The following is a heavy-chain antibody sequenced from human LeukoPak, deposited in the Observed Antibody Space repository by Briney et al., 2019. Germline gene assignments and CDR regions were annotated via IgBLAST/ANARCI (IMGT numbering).Heavy chain of an antibody. CDR1: GFTFSSYA. J-gene: IGHJ4*02. CDR2: ISGSGGST. D-gene: IGHD1-26*01. V-gene: IGHV3-23*01. CDR3: AKVRYSGSYYDY. Sequence: GGSLRLSCAASGFTFSSYAMSRVRQAPGKGLEWVSAISGSGGSTYYADSVKGRFTISRDNSKNTLYLQMNSLRAEDTAVYYCAKVRYSGSYYDYWGQGTLVTVSS.